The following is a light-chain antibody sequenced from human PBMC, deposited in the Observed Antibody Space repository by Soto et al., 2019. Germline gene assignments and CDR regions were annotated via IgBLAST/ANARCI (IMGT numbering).Light chain of an antibody. Sequence: DIQMTQSPSTLSASVVDRVIITCRASQTVERWMAWYQQKPGKAPKLLISDVSTLERGVPSRFSGSGSATEFTLTISGLQPDDFATYYCQQYKDYVYTFGQGTKVDIK. CDR2: DVS. CDR3: QQYKDYVYT. J-gene: IGKJ2*01. CDR1: QTVERW. V-gene: IGKV1-5*01.